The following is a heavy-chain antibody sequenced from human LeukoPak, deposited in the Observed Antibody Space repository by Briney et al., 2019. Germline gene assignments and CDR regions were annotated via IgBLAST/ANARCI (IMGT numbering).Heavy chain of an antibody. CDR1: GGSISRSTYF. CDR3: ARENYLGSGRHYYNYYMDV. D-gene: IGHD3-10*01. V-gene: IGHV4-39*07. CDR2: IYRTGST. J-gene: IGHJ6*03. Sequence: SETLSLTCAVSGGSISRSTYFWGWIRQPPGKGLEWIGSIYRTGSTDHNPSLKSRVTISLDTSKNEFSLNLSSVTAADTAVYYCARENYLGSGRHYYNYYMDVWGKGATVTVS.